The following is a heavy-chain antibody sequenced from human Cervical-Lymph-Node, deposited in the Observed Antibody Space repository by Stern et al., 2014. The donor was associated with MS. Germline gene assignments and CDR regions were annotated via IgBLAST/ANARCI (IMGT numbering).Heavy chain of an antibody. Sequence: QVRLVQSGAEVKKPGASVKVSCKASGYTFTCYYMHWVRQAPGQGLEWMGWINPNSGGTNYAQKFQGWVTMTRDTSISTAYMELSRLRSDDTAVYYCAREWTTGTTHWFDPWGQGTLVTVSS. D-gene: IGHD1-1*01. CDR1: GYTFTCYY. V-gene: IGHV1-2*04. J-gene: IGHJ5*02. CDR3: AREWTTGTTHWFDP. CDR2: INPNSGGT.